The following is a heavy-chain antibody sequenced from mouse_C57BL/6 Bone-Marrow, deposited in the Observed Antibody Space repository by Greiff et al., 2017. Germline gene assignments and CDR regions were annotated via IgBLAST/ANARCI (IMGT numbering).Heavy chain of an antibody. CDR2: IDPGSGGT. D-gene: IGHD1-1*02. V-gene: IGHV1-54*01. CDR1: GYAFNNYL. Sequence: VQLQQSVAELVRPGTSVKVSCKASGYAFNNYLIEWVKQRPGQGLEWIGVIDPGSGGTNYNEKFKGKATLTADKSSSTAYMQLSSLTSEDSAVYFCARGGSPFDYWGQGTTLTVSS. J-gene: IGHJ2*01. CDR3: ARGGSPFDY.